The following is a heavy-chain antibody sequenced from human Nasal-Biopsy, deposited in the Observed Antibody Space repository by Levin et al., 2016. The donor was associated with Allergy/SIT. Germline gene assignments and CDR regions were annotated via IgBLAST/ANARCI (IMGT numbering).Heavy chain of an antibody. CDR1: GAALRRFE. D-gene: IGHD2/OR15-2a*01. CDR2: MRSSTYIT. J-gene: IGHJ6*02. V-gene: IGHV3-48*03. CDR3: AGLNTFVHAMDV. Sequence: GESLKISCAGSGAALRRFEMSWVRQAPGKGLQWVAYMRSSTYITDYADSVQGRFIVSRDDARNTLHLEMDSLRAEDTAIYYCAGLNTFVHAMDVWGQGTTVTVSS.